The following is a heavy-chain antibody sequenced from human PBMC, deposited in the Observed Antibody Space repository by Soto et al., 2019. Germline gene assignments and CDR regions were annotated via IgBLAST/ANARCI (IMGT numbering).Heavy chain of an antibody. D-gene: IGHD3-10*01. V-gene: IGHV5-51*01. CDR3: ARHMNDGSGSYYDAGFDY. CDR1: GYRFSSYW. J-gene: IGHJ4*02. CDR2: IYPGDSDT. Sequence: PGESLKISCKGSGYRFSSYWIGWVRQMPRKGLEWMGIIYPGDSDTKYSPSFQGQVTISADKSINTAYLQWSSLKASDTAMYYCARHMNDGSGSYYDAGFDYWGQGTLVTVSS.